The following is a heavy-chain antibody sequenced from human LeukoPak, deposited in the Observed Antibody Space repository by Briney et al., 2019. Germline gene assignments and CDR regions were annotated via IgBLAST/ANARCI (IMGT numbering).Heavy chain of an antibody. CDR1: RFTFSDYW. CDR2: IKQDGGER. D-gene: IGHD2-15*01. Sequence: SGGSLRLSCAASRFTFSDYWMTWVRQAQGKGLEWVAHIKQDGGERSYVDSVKGRFTISRDNAKNSLYLQMNSLRAEDTAVYYCARGGRRYCVGGSCYCGFDSWGQGTLVTVSS. V-gene: IGHV3-7*03. CDR3: ARGGRRYCVGGSCYCGFDS. J-gene: IGHJ4*02.